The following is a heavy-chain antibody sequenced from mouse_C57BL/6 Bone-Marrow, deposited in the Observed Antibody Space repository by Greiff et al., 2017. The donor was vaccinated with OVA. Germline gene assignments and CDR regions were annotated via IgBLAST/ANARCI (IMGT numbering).Heavy chain of an antibody. CDR3: ASDADYGSSYEYFDA. Sequence: QVQLQQSGAELMRPGASVKLSCKATGYTFTGYWIDWVKQRPGHGLEWIGEILPGSGSTNYNEKFKGKATFTADTSSNTAYMQLSSLTSEDSAIYSCASDADYGSSYEYFDAWGQGTTLTVSS. CDR1: GYTFTGYW. CDR2: ILPGSGST. D-gene: IGHD1-1*01. J-gene: IGHJ2*01. V-gene: IGHV1-9*01.